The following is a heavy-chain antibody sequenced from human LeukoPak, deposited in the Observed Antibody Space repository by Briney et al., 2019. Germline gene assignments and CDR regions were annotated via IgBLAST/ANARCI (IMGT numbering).Heavy chain of an antibody. D-gene: IGHD3-3*01. J-gene: IGHJ5*02. CDR1: GFTFSSYW. V-gene: IGHV3-7*01. CDR2: IRQDGSDK. Sequence: GGSLRLSCAASGFTFSSYWMSWVRKAPGKGLELVANIRQDGSDKYYVDTVKGRFTISRDNAKNSLYLQMNSLRAEDTAVYYCARDNKIFGVAHINHWGQGTLVTVSS. CDR3: ARDNKIFGVAHINH.